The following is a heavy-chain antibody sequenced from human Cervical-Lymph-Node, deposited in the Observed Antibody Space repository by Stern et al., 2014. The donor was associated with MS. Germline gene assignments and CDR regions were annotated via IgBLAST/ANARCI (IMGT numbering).Heavy chain of an antibody. J-gene: IGHJ1*01. D-gene: IGHD6-13*01. Sequence: QLQLQESGPGLVKPSQTLSLTCTVSGGSISSGSYYWSWIRQPAGKGLEWIGRIYTSGSTNYTHSLKSRVTISGDTYKHQFSLKRSSVTAADTAVYYCARGESSSWEAEYFQHWGQGTLVTVSS. CDR2: IYTSGST. V-gene: IGHV4-61*02. CDR1: GGSISSGSYY. CDR3: ARGESSSWEAEYFQH.